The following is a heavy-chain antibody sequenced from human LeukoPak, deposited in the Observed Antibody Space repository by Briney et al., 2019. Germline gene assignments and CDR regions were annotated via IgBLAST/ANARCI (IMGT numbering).Heavy chain of an antibody. Sequence: ASVKDSCKASGYTFTSYDINWVPQATGQGREWMGWMNPNSGNTGYAQKFQGRVTMTRNTSISTAYMELSSLRSEDTAVYYCARVLAGSGWYDVFDIWAQGTMVTVSS. D-gene: IGHD6-19*01. CDR3: ARVLAGSGWYDVFDI. V-gene: IGHV1-8*01. J-gene: IGHJ3*02. CDR1: GYTFTSYD. CDR2: MNPNSGNT.